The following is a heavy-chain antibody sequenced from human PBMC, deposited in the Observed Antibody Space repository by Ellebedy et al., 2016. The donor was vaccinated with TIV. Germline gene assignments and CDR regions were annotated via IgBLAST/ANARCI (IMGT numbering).Heavy chain of an antibody. Sequence: ASVKVSCKVSGYTLTELYMHWARHAPGKGLEWMGGFDPEDGETIYAQKFQGRVTMTEDTSTDTAYMELSSLRSEDTAVYYCATRGVIDPGSYYYYGMDVWGQGTTVTVSS. CDR1: GYTLTELY. J-gene: IGHJ6*02. CDR3: ATRGVIDPGSYYYYGMDV. CDR2: FDPEDGET. D-gene: IGHD3-10*01. V-gene: IGHV1-24*01.